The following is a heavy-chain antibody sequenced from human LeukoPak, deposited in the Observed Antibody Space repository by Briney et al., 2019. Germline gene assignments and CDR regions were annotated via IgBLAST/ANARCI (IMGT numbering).Heavy chain of an antibody. V-gene: IGHV4-39*01. CDR3: ARPARVTTDFDY. D-gene: IGHD4-17*01. Sequence: SETLSLTCAVYGGSFSGYYWGWIRQPPGKGLEWIGSIYYSGSTYYNPSLKSRVTISVDTSKNQFSLELSSVTAADTAVYYCARPARVTTDFDYWGQGTLVTVSS. CDR2: IYYSGST. J-gene: IGHJ4*02. CDR1: GGSFSGYY.